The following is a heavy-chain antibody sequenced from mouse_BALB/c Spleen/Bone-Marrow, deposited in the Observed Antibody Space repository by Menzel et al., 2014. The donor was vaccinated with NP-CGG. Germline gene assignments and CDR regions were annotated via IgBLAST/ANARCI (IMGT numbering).Heavy chain of an antibody. J-gene: IGHJ4*01. D-gene: IGHD2-1*01. CDR2: IDPNNDGS. CDR3: ARGKTYAMDY. V-gene: IGHV1-14*01. Sequence: QLQESGPELVKPGASVKMSCKASGYTFTSYVMHWVKQKPGQGLEWIGYIDPNNDGSKYKEKFKGKATLTSDKSSSTAYMELSSLTSEDSAVYYCARGKTYAMDYWGQGTSVTVSS. CDR1: GYTFTSYV.